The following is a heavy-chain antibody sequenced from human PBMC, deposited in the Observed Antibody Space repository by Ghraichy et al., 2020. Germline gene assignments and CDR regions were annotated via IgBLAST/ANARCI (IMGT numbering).Heavy chain of an antibody. CDR3: ATEGLAVAGTGMDV. Sequence: GGSLRLSCSASGFTFSSYNMYWVRQAPGKGLEYVSGISSNGVTTNYADSVKGRFTVSRDNAKKSLFLEMSSLRDEDTAVYYCATEGLAVAGTGMDVWGKGTTVTVSS. CDR1: GFTFSSYN. J-gene: IGHJ6*04. CDR2: ISSNGVTT. D-gene: IGHD6-19*01. V-gene: IGHV3-64*04.